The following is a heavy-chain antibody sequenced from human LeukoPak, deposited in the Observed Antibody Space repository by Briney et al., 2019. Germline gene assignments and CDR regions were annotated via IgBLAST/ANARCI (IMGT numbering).Heavy chain of an antibody. Sequence: PGGSQRLSCAASGFTFSSYGMNWVRQAPGKGLEWVSYISSSSNIMNYADTVKGRFTTSRDNAKNSLYLQMNSLRAEDTAVYYCARRAQWPYWGQGTLVTVSS. CDR2: ISSSSNIM. D-gene: IGHD6-19*01. CDR1: GFTFSSYG. J-gene: IGHJ4*02. CDR3: ARRAQWPY. V-gene: IGHV3-48*01.